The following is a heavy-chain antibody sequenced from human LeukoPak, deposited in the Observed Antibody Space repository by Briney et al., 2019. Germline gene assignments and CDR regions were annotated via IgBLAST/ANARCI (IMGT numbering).Heavy chain of an antibody. Sequence: GGSLRLSCAASGFTFSSYAMHWVRQAPGKGLEWVAVISYDGSNKYYADSVKGRFTISRDNSKNTLFLQMNSLRPEDTAVYYCVKDNPLDYWGQGTLVIVSS. V-gene: IGHV3-30*04. CDR2: ISYDGSNK. D-gene: IGHD1-14*01. CDR3: VKDNPLDY. J-gene: IGHJ4*02. CDR1: GFTFSSYA.